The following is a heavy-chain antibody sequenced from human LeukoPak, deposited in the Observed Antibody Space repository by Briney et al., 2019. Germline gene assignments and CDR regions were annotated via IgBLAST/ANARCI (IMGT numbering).Heavy chain of an antibody. J-gene: IGHJ4*02. V-gene: IGHV4-39*07. CDR2: IYYSGST. CDR1: GGSISSSSYY. D-gene: IGHD1-26*01. CDR3: ARSGSYQSDYFDY. Sequence: SETLSLTCTVSGGSISSSSYYWGWIRQPPGKGLEWIGSIYYSGSTYYNPSLKSRVTMSVDTSKNQFSLKLSSVTAADTAVYYCARSGSYQSDYFDYWGQGTLVTVSS.